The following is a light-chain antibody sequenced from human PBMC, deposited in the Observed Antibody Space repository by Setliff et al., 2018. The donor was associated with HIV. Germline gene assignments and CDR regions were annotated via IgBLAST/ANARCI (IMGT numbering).Light chain of an antibody. V-gene: IGLV2-14*01. CDR1: SSDVGGYNS. CDR2: GVN. J-gene: IGLJ1*01. CDR3: TSYTRDNTITRV. Sequence: QPALTQPASVSGSPGQSITISCTGTSSDVGGYNSVSWYQHYPGKAPKVMIYGVNNRPSGVSNRFSGSKSGSTASLTISGLQAEDEADYFCTSYTRDNTITRVFGTGTKVTVL.